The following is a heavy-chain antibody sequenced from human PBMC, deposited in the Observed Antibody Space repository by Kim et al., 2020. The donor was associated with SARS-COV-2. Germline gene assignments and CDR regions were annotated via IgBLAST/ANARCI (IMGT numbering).Heavy chain of an antibody. Sequence: SETLSLTCAVYGGSFSGYYWSWIRQPPGKGLEWIGEINHSGSTNYNPSLKSRVTISVDTSKNQFSLKLSFVTAADTAVYYCARDRLGVLWFGEFGYWGQG. CDR2: INHSGST. CDR1: GGSFSGYY. D-gene: IGHD3-10*01. J-gene: IGHJ4*02. V-gene: IGHV4-34*01. CDR3: ARDRLGVLWFGEFGY.